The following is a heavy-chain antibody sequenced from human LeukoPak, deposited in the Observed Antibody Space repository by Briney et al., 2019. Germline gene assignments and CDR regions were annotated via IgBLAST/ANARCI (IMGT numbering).Heavy chain of an antibody. J-gene: IGHJ4*02. V-gene: IGHV3-23*01. CDR2: ISGSGGST. CDR1: GFTFSSYA. CDR3: VRACLRNSGWYPCFDY. D-gene: IGHD6-19*01. Sequence: GGSLRLSCAASGFTFSSYAMSWVRQAPGKGLEWVSAISGSGGSTYYADSVKGRFTISRDNAKKSLYLQMNSLRAEDTAVYYCVRACLRNSGWYPCFDYWGQGTLVTVSS.